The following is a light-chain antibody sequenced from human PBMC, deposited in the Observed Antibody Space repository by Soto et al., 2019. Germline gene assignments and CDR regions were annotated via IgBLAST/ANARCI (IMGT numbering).Light chain of an antibody. CDR1: QSVRRS. V-gene: IGKV3-20*01. CDR3: HQYDSSPRT. Sequence: ELVLTQSQGPLSLSPGETLSLSCRSSQSVRRSLAWYQHKPGQAPRLLIYDASNRATGIPDRFSGSGAGTDFTLTITKLAPEDFAVYYCHQYDSSPRTFGQGTKVDFK. CDR2: DAS. J-gene: IGKJ1*01.